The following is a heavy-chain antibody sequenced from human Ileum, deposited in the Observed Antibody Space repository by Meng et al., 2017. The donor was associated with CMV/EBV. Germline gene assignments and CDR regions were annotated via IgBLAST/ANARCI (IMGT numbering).Heavy chain of an antibody. J-gene: IGHJ5*02. Sequence: LTSSGVGVGWIRQPPGKALECLGIIFWNDDYRYSPSLRSRLTITKDTSKNQVVLTMTNMDPVDTATYYCARGNGYFHSWDIGGWFGPWGQGTLVTVSS. CDR3: ARGNGYFHSWDIGGWFGP. CDR2: IFWNDDY. D-gene: IGHD3-3*01. V-gene: IGHV2-5*01. CDR1: LTSSGVG.